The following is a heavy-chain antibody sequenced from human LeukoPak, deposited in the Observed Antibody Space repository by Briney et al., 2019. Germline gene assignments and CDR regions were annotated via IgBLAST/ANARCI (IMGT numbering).Heavy chain of an antibody. CDR2: SDTENGKT. CDR3: AIDTVYYDPPSY. J-gene: IGHJ4*01. Sequence: ASVTVSFKVSGYIFTELSMHRVRQSPGKGMEWMGGSDTENGKTGYAQNFQGRVTMTKDTSTDTAYMELTSLTSDDTAIYYCAIDTVYYDPPSYWGQGTLVTVSS. CDR1: GYIFTELS. D-gene: IGHD3-16*01. V-gene: IGHV1-24*01.